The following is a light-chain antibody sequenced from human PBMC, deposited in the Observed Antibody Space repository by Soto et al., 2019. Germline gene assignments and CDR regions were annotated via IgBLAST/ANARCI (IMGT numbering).Light chain of an antibody. CDR1: QSISTN. Sequence: DIQMTQSPSSLSASVGDRVTITCRASQSISTNLNWYQQKPGKEPQLLRYASSSLQTGGPSRVTDSRAGTDFTLTISSEKPEDSATYYSQHIYESSWMFGRGTKVEIK. V-gene: IGKV1-39*01. J-gene: IGKJ1*01. CDR2: ASS. CDR3: QHIYESSWM.